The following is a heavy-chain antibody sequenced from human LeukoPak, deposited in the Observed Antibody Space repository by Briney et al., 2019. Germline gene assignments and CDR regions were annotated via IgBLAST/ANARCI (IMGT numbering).Heavy chain of an antibody. CDR1: GFSFSTYW. Sequence: GGSLRLSCAASGFSFSTYWMSWVRQAPGKGLEWVANIKQDGSEKYYVDSVKGRFTISRDNAKNSLYLQMNSLRAEDTAVYYCGRRPREIAVAGYWGQGTLVTVSS. J-gene: IGHJ4*02. CDR2: IKQDGSEK. CDR3: GRRPREIAVAGY. D-gene: IGHD6-19*01. V-gene: IGHV3-7*01.